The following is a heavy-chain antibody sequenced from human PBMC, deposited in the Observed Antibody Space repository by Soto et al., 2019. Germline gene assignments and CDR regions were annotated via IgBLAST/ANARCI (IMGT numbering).Heavy chain of an antibody. D-gene: IGHD1-7*01. CDR3: AKVIGNWNYWGAFDI. CDR1: GFTFSSYS. J-gene: IGHJ3*02. CDR2: ISSSSSTI. V-gene: IGHV3-48*01. Sequence: GGSLRLSCAASGFTFSSYSMNWVRQAPGKGLEWVSYISSSSSTIYYADSVKGRFTISRDNAKNSLYLQMNSLRAEDTAVYYCAKVIGNWNYWGAFDIWGQGTMVTVSS.